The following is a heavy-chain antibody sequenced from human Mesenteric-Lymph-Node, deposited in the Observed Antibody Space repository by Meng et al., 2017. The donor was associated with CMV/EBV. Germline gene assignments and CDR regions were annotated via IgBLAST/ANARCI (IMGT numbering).Heavy chain of an antibody. D-gene: IGHD2-2*02. V-gene: IGHV3-74*01. J-gene: IGHJ5*02. Sequence: GGSLRLSCVGSGFTFGSYGMHWVRQAPGKGLVWVSRISSDGRGTNYAASVKGRFTISRDNAKNTVSLQMSSLRAEDTAVYYCASIGVYCTTTCSTLPWGRGTLVTVSS. CDR2: ISSDGRGT. CDR1: GFTFGSYG. CDR3: ASIGVYCTTTCSTLP.